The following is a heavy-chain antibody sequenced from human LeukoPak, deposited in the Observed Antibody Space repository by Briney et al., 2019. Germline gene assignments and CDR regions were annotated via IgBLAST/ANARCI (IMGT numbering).Heavy chain of an antibody. D-gene: IGHD3-16*01. CDR1: GFTVSGTH. J-gene: IGHJ4*02. Sequence: PGGSLRLSCAASGFTVSGTHMSWVRQAPGKGLEWVSAMYTGGTTYYADSVTGRFTVSRDTSRNTLFLHMNSLGVEDTAVYYCAKDEATSGGGLASWGQGTLVTVSS. CDR3: AKDEATSGGGLAS. CDR2: MYTGGTT. V-gene: IGHV3-53*01.